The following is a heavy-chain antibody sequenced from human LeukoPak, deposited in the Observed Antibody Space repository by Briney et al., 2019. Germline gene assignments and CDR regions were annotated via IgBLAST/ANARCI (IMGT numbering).Heavy chain of an antibody. V-gene: IGHV4-59*11. CDR3: GRDALVGHFSYYYMDV. CDR2: VSNSGST. D-gene: IGHD2-21*01. J-gene: IGHJ6*03. Sequence: SETLCLTCTLSVGAIRSHYWTCIRECPVKGLERICDVSNSGSTSYNPSLKSRVTISIDTTKNQFSLKLRFVTAADTAVYYCGRDALVGHFSYYYMDVWGKGTTVTVSS. CDR1: VGAIRSHY.